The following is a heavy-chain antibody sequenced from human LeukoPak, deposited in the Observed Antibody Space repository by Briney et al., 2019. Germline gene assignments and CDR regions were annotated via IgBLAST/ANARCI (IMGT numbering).Heavy chain of an antibody. CDR3: ARGKIRFLEWLFQGDAFDI. Sequence: ASVKVSCKASGGTFSSYAISWVRQAPGQGLEWMGGIIPIFGTANYAQKFQGRVTITTDESTSTAYMELSSLRSEDTAVYYCARGKIRFLEWLFQGDAFDIWGQGTMVTVSS. V-gene: IGHV1-69*05. J-gene: IGHJ3*02. D-gene: IGHD3-3*01. CDR2: IIPIFGTA. CDR1: GGTFSSYA.